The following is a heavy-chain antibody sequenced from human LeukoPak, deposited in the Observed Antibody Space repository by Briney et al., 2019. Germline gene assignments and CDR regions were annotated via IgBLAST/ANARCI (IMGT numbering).Heavy chain of an antibody. CDR3: ARDPYSGSYGNYYYYFMDV. CDR1: GFTFTDYS. Sequence: GGSLRLSCAVSGFTFTDYSMTWVRQTPGKGLEWVSSISSTSTYIYYADSVKGRFTISRDNAKNSLYLQMNSLRAEDTAVYYCARDPYSGSYGNYYYYFMDVWGKGTTVTISS. D-gene: IGHD1-26*01. J-gene: IGHJ6*03. V-gene: IGHV3-21*01. CDR2: ISSTSTYI.